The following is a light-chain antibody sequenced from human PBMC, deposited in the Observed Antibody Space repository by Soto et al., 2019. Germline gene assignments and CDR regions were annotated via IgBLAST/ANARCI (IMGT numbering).Light chain of an antibody. CDR1: QSISSSY. CDR2: GAS. Sequence: EIVLTQSPGTLSLSPGERATLSCRASQSISSSYLAWYQQKPGQAPRLLIYGASSRATGIPDRFSGSGSGKVFSLTISRLEPEDFAVYYCQQYGSSPLTFGGGTKV. J-gene: IGKJ4*01. V-gene: IGKV3-20*01. CDR3: QQYGSSPLT.